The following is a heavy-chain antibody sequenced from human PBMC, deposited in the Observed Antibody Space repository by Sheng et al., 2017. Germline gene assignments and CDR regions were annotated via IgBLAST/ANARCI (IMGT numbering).Heavy chain of an antibody. Sequence: EVQLLESGGGLVQPWGGPLRLSCAASGFTFSSYAMSWVRQAPGKWLEWVSAISGSGGSTYYADSVKGRFTISRDNSKNTLYLQMNSLRAEDTAVYYCAKDGYSSGWYADYWGQGTLVTVSS. V-gene: IGHV3-23*01. CDR2: ISGSGGST. J-gene: IGHJ4*02. CDR1: GFTFSSYA. D-gene: IGHD6-19*01. CDR3: AKDGYSSGWYADY.